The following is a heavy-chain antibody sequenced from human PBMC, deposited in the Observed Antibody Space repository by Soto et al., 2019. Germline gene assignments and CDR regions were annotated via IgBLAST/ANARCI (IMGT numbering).Heavy chain of an antibody. CDR3: ARGGGSDSFDY. D-gene: IGHD1-26*01. CDR1: GASISYGGYS. CDR2: INHLETT. Sequence: PSETLSLTCTVSGASISYGGYSWSWIPQTPGQGLEWIGYINHLETTFYNPSFESRLSLSIDRAKNQFSLNLNSMSASDRAVYFCARGGGSDSFDYWGQGILVTVAT. V-gene: IGHV4-30-2*01. J-gene: IGHJ4*02.